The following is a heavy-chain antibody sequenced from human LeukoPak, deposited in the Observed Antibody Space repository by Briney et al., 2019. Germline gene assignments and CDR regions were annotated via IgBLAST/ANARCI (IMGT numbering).Heavy chain of an antibody. CDR1: GDPGSSANYY. CDR2: ISYTGSP. J-gene: IGHJ5*02. CDR3: ARDIEKRRGAVGFDP. Sequence: SETLSLTCTVSGDPGSSANYYWGWIRQSPGKGLEWIGRISYTGSPYYDPSLKSRVTISIDKPNHQFSLKVTSVTAADTAVYYCARDIEKRRGAVGFDPWGQGTLVTVSS. V-gene: IGHV4-39*07. D-gene: IGHD6-13*01.